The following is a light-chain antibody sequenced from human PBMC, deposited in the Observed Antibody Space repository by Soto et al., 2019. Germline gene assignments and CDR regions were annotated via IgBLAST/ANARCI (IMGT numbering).Light chain of an antibody. V-gene: IGKV1-39*01. J-gene: IGKJ1*01. CDR1: QSVSNY. CDR3: QQSYSSPQT. Sequence: DIQMTQSPSSLSASVGDRVTIPCRASQSVSNYLNWYRQLPGKAPTLLIYSTSTLQSVVPSRFSGSGSGTDFTLTISWLQPEDFATYFCQQSYSSPQTFGQGTKVEIK. CDR2: STS.